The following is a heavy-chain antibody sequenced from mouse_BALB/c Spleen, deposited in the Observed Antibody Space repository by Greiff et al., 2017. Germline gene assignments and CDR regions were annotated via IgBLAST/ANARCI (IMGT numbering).Heavy chain of an antibody. CDR2: ISSGGGNT. D-gene: IGHD2-10*01. CDR1: GFTFSSYT. Sequence: EVQLQESGGGLVKPGGSLKLSCAASGFTFSSYTMSWVRQTPEKRLEWVATISSGGGNTYYPDSVKGRFTISRDNAKNNLYLQMSSLRSEDTALYYCARSSYYGIHGGYFDVWGAGTTVTVSS. V-gene: IGHV5-9*03. J-gene: IGHJ1*01. CDR3: ARSSYYGIHGGYFDV.